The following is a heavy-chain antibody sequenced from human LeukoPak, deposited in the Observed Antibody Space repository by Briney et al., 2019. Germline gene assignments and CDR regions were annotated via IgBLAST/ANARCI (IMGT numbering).Heavy chain of an antibody. CDR3: ASRRFCSSTSCPIDY. J-gene: IGHJ4*02. V-gene: IGHV5-51*01. CDR1: GYSFTSYW. Sequence: GESLKISCKGSGYSFTSYWINWVRQMPGKGLEGMGIIYPGDSESRYSPSFQGRVTISVDKSISTAYLEWSSLKASDTAMYYCASRRFCSSTSCPIDYWGQGTLVTVSS. D-gene: IGHD2-2*01. CDR2: IYPGDSES.